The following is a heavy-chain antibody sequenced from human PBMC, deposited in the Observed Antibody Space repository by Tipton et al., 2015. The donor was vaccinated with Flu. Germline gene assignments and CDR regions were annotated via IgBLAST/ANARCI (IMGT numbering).Heavy chain of an antibody. Sequence: PGLVKLSQTLSLTCVISGDSVSSATAAWNWVRQSPSRGLEWLGRTYYRSSWNDDYAESMKSRITINADTSKNQFSLHLNSVTPEDSAVYYCARADYRIGSDYYRGMDVWGQGTTVTVSS. CDR3: ARADYRIGSDYYRGMDV. D-gene: IGHD6-19*01. J-gene: IGHJ6*02. CDR1: GDSVSSATAA. CDR2: TYYRSSWND. V-gene: IGHV6-1*01.